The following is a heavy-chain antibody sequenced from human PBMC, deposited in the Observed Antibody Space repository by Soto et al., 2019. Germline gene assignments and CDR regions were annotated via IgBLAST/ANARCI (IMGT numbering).Heavy chain of an antibody. D-gene: IGHD3-3*01. V-gene: IGHV5-51*01. CDR1: GYSFTSYW. CDR2: IYPGDSDT. Sequence: GESLKISCKGSGYSFTSYWIGWVRQMPGKGLEWMGIIYPGDSDTRYSPSFQGQVTISADKSISTAYLQWSSLKASDNAMYYCERFFCPRYYYYYMDVWRNGTTVTVS. CDR3: ERFFCPRYYYYYMDV. J-gene: IGHJ6*03.